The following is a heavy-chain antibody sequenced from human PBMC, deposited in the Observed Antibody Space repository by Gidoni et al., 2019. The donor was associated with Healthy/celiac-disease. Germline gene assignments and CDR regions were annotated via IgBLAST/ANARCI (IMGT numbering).Heavy chain of an antibody. J-gene: IGHJ5*02. D-gene: IGHD2-15*01. CDR3: TKELVVATGWFDP. CDR1: GFTLGDYA. V-gene: IGHV3-49*03. Sequence: EVQLVESGGGWVQPGRSLRLSCTASGFTLGDYAMSWFRQAPGKGLEWVGFIRSKAYGGTTEYAASVKGRFTISRDDSKSIAYLQMNSLKTEDTAVYYCTKELVVATGWFDPWGQGTLVTVSS. CDR2: IRSKAYGGTT.